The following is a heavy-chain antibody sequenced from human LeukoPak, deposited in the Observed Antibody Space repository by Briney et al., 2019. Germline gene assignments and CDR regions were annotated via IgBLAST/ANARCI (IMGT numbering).Heavy chain of an antibody. J-gene: IGHJ6*03. V-gene: IGHV1-2*02. CDR1: GYTFTGYY. D-gene: IGHD6-6*01. CDR2: INPNSGGT. CDR3: ASYSSSADVYYYYMDV. Sequence: GASVKVSCKASGYTFTGYYMHWVRQAPGQGLEWMGWINPNSGGTNYAQKFQGRVTMTRDTSISTAYMELSRLRSDDTAVYYCASYSSSADVYYYYMDVWGKGTTVTVSS.